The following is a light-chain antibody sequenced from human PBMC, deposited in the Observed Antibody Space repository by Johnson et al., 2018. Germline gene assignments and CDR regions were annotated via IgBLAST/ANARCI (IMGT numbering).Light chain of an antibody. CDR3: GTWDSSLSAGNI. CDR1: SSNIGNNY. V-gene: IGLV1-51*02. Sequence: QSVLTQPPSVSVAPGQKVTISCSGSSSNIGNNYVSWYQQHPGTAPKLLIYENNKRPSGIPDRFYGYKSATSATLGITGLQTGDEADYYCGTWDSSLSAGNIFGTGTKVTVL. CDR2: ENN. J-gene: IGLJ1*01.